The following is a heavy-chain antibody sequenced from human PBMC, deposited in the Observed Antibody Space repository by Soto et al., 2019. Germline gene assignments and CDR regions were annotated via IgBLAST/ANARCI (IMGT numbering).Heavy chain of an antibody. CDR2: IYYSGST. V-gene: IGHV4-39*01. CDR1: GGSISSSSYY. CDR3: ARQVGFGELLVLGY. Sequence: QLQLQESGPGLVKPSETLSLTCTVSGGSISSSSYYWGWIRQPPGKGLEWIGSIYYSGSTYYNPSLKSRVTISVDTSKNQFSLKLSSVTAADTAVYFCARQVGFGELLVLGYWGQGTLVTVSS. D-gene: IGHD3-10*01. J-gene: IGHJ4*02.